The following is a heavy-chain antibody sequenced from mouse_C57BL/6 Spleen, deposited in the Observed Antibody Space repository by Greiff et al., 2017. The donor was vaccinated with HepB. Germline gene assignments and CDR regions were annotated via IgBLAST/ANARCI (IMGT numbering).Heavy chain of an antibody. D-gene: IGHD1-2*01. CDR3: ASHYYEYFDV. Sequence: QVQLKESGAELVRPGSSVKLSCKASGYTFTSYWMHWVKQRPIQGLEWIGNIDPSDSETHYNQKFKDKATLTVDKSSSTAYMQLSSLTSEDSAVYYCASHYYEYFDVWGTGTTVTVSS. J-gene: IGHJ1*03. V-gene: IGHV1-52*01. CDR1: GYTFTSYW. CDR2: IDPSDSET.